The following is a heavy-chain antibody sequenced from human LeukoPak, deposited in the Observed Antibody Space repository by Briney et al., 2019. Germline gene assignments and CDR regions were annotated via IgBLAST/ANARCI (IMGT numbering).Heavy chain of an antibody. Sequence: SETLSLTCTVSGGSISTYHWSWIRQPPGEGLEWIGYNYYSGSANYNPSLKSRVTISLDTSKNQFSLRLSSVTAADTAVYYCARDSGRGTDYWGQGTLVTVSS. V-gene: IGHV4-59*01. CDR1: GGSISTYH. CDR3: ARDSGRGTDY. D-gene: IGHD1-26*01. CDR2: NYYSGSA. J-gene: IGHJ4*02.